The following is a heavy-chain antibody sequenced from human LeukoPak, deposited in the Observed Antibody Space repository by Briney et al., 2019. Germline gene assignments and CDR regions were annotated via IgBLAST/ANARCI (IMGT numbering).Heavy chain of an antibody. CDR1: GGTFSSYA. Sequence: ASVKVSCKASGGTFSSYAISWVRQAPGQGLEWMGRIIPILGIANYAQKFQGRVTITADKSTSTAYMELSSLRSDDTAVYYCARKVELMFDPWGQGTLVTVSS. V-gene: IGHV1-69*04. J-gene: IGHJ5*02. D-gene: IGHD1-7*01. CDR3: ARKVELMFDP. CDR2: IIPILGIA.